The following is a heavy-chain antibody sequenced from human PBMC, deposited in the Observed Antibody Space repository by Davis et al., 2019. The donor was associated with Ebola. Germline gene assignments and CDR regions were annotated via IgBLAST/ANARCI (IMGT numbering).Heavy chain of an antibody. CDR3: AKGEGSNWIWGFDH. CDR1: GFTFSTYN. Sequence: PGGSLRLSCAASGFTFSTYNMNWVRQAPGQGLEWDSSISSRSSYLYYADSVKGRFTISRDNSKNTLYLQMSSLRVEDTAVYYCAKGEGSNWIWGFDHWGQGALVTVSA. V-gene: IGHV3-21*04. D-gene: IGHD1-1*01. CDR2: ISSRSSYL. J-gene: IGHJ4*02.